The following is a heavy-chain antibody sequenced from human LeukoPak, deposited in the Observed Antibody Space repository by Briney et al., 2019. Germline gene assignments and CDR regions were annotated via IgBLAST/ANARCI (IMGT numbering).Heavy chain of an antibody. J-gene: IGHJ6*03. D-gene: IGHD1-26*01. CDR3: ARGDRKWEPPLYYYNYMDV. Sequence: SETLSLTCTVSGGSINTYYWSWIRQPAGKGLEWIGRIYASGNTNYNPSLKSRVTISLDTSKNQFSLKLSSVTAADTAVYYCARGDRKWEPPLYYYNYMDVWGKGTTVTISS. CDR1: GGSINTYY. CDR2: IYASGNT. V-gene: IGHV4-4*07.